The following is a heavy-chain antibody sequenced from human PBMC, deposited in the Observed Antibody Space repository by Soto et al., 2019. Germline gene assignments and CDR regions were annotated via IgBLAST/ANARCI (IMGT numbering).Heavy chain of an antibody. Sequence: SVKVSCKASGGTFSSYAISWVRQAPGQGLEWMGGIIPIFGTANYAQKFQGRVTITADESTSTAYMELSSLRSEDTAVYYCARDRRSSSYYYYYYGMDVWGQGTTVTVS. CDR3: ARDRRSSSYYYYYYGMDV. CDR1: GGTFSSYA. J-gene: IGHJ6*02. V-gene: IGHV1-69*13. D-gene: IGHD2-2*01. CDR2: IIPIFGTA.